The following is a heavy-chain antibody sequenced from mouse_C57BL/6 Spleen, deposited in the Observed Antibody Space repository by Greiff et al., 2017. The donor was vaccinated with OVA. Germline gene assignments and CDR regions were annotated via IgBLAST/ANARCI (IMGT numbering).Heavy chain of an antibody. Sequence: QVQLQQSGTELVKPGASVKLSCKASGYTFTSYWMHWVKQRPGQGLEWIGNINPSNGGTNYNEKFKSKATLTVDKSSSTAYMQLSSLTSEDSAVYYCARRGADLTDGSSYFDYWGQGTTLTVSS. D-gene: IGHD1-1*01. V-gene: IGHV1-53*01. CDR3: ARRGADLTDGSSYFDY. J-gene: IGHJ2*01. CDR1: GYTFTSYW. CDR2: INPSNGGT.